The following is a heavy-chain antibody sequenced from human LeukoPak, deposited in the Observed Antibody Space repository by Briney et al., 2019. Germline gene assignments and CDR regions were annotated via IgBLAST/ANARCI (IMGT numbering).Heavy chain of an antibody. CDR3: AKKYYGILTGYFVLYSAMDV. J-gene: IGHJ6*04. Sequence: PGGSLRLSCAASGFTFSRYAMSWVRQAPGQGLEWVSAISGSADTTYYADSVKGRFTISRDNSKNTLYLQMNSLRAEDTAVYYCAKKYYGILTGYFVLYSAMDVWGEGTTVTVSS. CDR2: ISGSADTT. CDR1: GFTFSRYA. D-gene: IGHD3-9*01. V-gene: IGHV3-23*01.